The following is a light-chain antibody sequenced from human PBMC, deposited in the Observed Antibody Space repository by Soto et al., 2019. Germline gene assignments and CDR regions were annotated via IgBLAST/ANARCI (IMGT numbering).Light chain of an antibody. V-gene: IGLV2-11*01. CDR3: CSYTGSHTWV. CDR2: DVS. J-gene: IGLJ3*02. CDR1: SSDVGDYTY. Sequence: QSALTQPRSVSGSPGQSVTISCTGTSSDVGDYTYVSWYQQLPGKAPKLMIYDVSKRPSGVPDRFSGSKSGNTASLTISGLQAEDEAAYYCCSYTGSHTWVFGGGTKLTVL.